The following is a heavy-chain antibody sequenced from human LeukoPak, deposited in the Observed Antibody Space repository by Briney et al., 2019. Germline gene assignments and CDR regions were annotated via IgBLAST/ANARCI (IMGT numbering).Heavy chain of an antibody. D-gene: IGHD6-13*01. CDR2: ISYDGSNK. V-gene: IGHV3-30*18. Sequence: GGSLRLSCAASGFTFSSYSMNWVRQAPGKGLEWVAVISYDGSNKYYADSVKGRFTISRGNSKNTLYLQMNSLRAEDTAVYYCAKDREWYSNSSPFDPWGQGTLVTVSS. CDR1: GFTFSSYS. CDR3: AKDREWYSNSSPFDP. J-gene: IGHJ5*02.